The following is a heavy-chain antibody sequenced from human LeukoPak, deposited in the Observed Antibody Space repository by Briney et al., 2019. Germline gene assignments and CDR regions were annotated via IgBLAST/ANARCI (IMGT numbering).Heavy chain of an antibody. CDR3: ARAGGTYYGIAFDI. CDR1: RFTLSTYA. CDR2: IKKDGSEK. D-gene: IGHD1-26*01. Sequence: GGSLRLSGAASRFTLSTYAMSWVRQAPGKGLEWVANIKKDGSEKYYVDSVKGRFTISRDNAKNSLYLQMNSLRAEDTAVYYCARAGGTYYGIAFDIWGQGTMVTVSS. J-gene: IGHJ3*02. V-gene: IGHV3-7*01.